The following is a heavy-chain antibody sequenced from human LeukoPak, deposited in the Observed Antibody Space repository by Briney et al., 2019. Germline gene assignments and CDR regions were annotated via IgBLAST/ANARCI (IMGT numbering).Heavy chain of an antibody. CDR2: ISSSSSTI. V-gene: IGHV3-48*04. CDR1: GFTFSTYS. Sequence: GGSLRLSCAASGFTFSTYSMNWVRQAPGKGLEWVSYISSSSSTIYYADSVKGRFTISRDNAKNSLYLQMNSLRAEDTAVYYCAGGRGYSYGWYFDYWGQGTLVTVSS. J-gene: IGHJ4*02. D-gene: IGHD5-18*01. CDR3: AGGRGYSYGWYFDY.